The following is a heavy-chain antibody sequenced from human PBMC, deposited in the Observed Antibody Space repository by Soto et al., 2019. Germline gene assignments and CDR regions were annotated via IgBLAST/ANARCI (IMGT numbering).Heavy chain of an antibody. V-gene: IGHV1-69*13. CDR3: ASDHVDISFLLTALAAGCYLH. J-gene: IGHJ1*01. CDR2: IIPIFGTA. Sequence: SVKVSCKASGGTFSSYAISWVRQAPGEGLEWMGGIIPIFGTANYAQKFQGRVTITADESTSTAYMELSSLRSEDTAVYYCASDHVDISFLLTALAAGCYLHWCKGTLVTVSS. CDR1: GGTFSSYA. D-gene: IGHD5-12*01.